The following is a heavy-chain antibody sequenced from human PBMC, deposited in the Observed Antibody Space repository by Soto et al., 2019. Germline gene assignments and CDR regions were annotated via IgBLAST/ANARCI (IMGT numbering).Heavy chain of an antibody. CDR3: ATLHMVRGPRRDAFDI. J-gene: IGHJ3*02. CDR2: FDPEDGET. CDR1: GYTLTELS. V-gene: IGHV1-24*01. D-gene: IGHD3-10*01. Sequence: ASVKVSCKVSGYTLTELSMHWVRQAPGKGLEWMGGFDPEDGETIYAQKFQGRVTMTEDTSTDTAYMELSSLRSEDTAVYYCATLHMVRGPRRDAFDIWGQGTMVTVSS.